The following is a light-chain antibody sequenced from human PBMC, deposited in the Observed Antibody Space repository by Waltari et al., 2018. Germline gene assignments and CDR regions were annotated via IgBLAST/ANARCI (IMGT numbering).Light chain of an antibody. CDR2: EGG. J-gene: IGLJ3*02. Sequence: QSALTHPASVSGSPGPSITIPCTGTSSDVGNYYLVSWYQHQPGKAPQLVSYEGGKRPSGVSSRFSGARSDSAASLTISGLQAEDEAYYYCCSYGGSSPNWVFGGGTKVTVL. CDR3: CSYGGSSPNWV. V-gene: IGLV2-23*01. CDR1: SSDVGNYYL.